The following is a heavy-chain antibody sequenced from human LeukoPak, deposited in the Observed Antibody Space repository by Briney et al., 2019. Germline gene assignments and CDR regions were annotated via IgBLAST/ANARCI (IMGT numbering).Heavy chain of an antibody. V-gene: IGHV3-33*08. CDR3: ARFARPDFRYYYYYMDV. CDR2: IWYDGSNK. CDR1: GFTFSDSW. Sequence: GGSLRLSCAASGFTFSDSWMSWVRQAPGKGLEWVAVIWYDGSNKYYADSVKGRFTISRDNSKNTLYLQMNSLRAEDTAVYYCARFARPDFRYYYYYMDVWGKGTTVTVSS. J-gene: IGHJ6*03. D-gene: IGHD3-3*01.